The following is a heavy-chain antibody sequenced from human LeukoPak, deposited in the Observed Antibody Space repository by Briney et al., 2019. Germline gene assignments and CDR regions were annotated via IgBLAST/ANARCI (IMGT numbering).Heavy chain of an antibody. CDR2: IFYGGRA. CDR1: GGSISSANHF. J-gene: IGHJ3*01. D-gene: IGHD1-26*01. Sequence: PSETLSLTCTISGGSISSANHFWSWVRQSPGEGLEWIGYIFYGGRAHYNPSLRSRLSMSIDVSKNQFSLSLGSVTAADTAIYYCAREVIIVGDSDAFDLWGHGTMVTVSS. CDR3: AREVIIVGDSDAFDL. V-gene: IGHV4-30-4*08.